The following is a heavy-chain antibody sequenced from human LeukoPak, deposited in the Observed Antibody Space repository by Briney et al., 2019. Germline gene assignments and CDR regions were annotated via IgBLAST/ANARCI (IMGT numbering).Heavy chain of an antibody. V-gene: IGHV3-48*03. CDR2: ISSSGSTI. Sequence: GGSLRLSCAASGFTSSSYEMNWVRQAPGKGLEWVSYISSSGSTIYYADSVKGRFTISRDNAKNSLYLQMNSLRAEDTAVYYCARAFYDFLTGYPAYFDYWGQGTLVTVSS. CDR1: GFTSSSYE. J-gene: IGHJ4*02. D-gene: IGHD3-9*01. CDR3: ARAFYDFLTGYPAYFDY.